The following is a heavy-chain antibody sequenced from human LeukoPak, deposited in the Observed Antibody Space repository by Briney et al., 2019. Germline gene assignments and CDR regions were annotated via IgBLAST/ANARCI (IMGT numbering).Heavy chain of an antibody. CDR1: GFTFSGYG. CDR2: IRYDGTNK. D-gene: IGHD3-3*01. CDR3: AKEASVLRFLEWLGDPFDY. Sequence: PGGSLRLSCAASGFTFSGYGMHWVRQAPGKGLGCVAFIRYDGTNKYYADSVKGRFTISRDNSKNTLYLQMNSLRAEDTAVYYCAKEASVLRFLEWLGDPFDYWGQGTLVTVSS. V-gene: IGHV3-30*02. J-gene: IGHJ4*02.